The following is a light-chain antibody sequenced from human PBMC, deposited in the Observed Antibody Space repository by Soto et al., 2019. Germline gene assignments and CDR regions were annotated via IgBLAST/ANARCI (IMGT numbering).Light chain of an antibody. J-gene: IGKJ5*01. CDR3: QHFGDSPIT. Sequence: EIVWTQSPGTLSLSPGERATLSCRASQSVSSTYLAWCEKKAGQDPRLLIYGASTRAAGIPDRFSGGGSGTDFNLTISRLETEDFAVYYCQHFGDSPITFGQGTRVEIK. CDR1: QSVSSTY. V-gene: IGKV3-20*01. CDR2: GAS.